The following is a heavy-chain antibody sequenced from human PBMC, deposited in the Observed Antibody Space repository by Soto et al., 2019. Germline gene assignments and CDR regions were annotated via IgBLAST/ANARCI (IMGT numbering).Heavy chain of an antibody. Sequence: PVGSLRLSCASSAFSFSTSWMHCVRQAPGEGLVWVSRINPDGRTINYADSVKGRFTTSRDNAKNTLYLQMNILRVEDTAVYFCATAGNYRFENWGLGTLVTVSS. V-gene: IGHV3-74*01. CDR2: INPDGRTI. J-gene: IGHJ4*02. D-gene: IGHD1-1*01. CDR3: ATAGNYRFEN. CDR1: AFSFSTSW.